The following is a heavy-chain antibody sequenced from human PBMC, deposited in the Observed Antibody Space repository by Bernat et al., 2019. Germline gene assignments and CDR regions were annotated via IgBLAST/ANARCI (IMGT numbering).Heavy chain of an antibody. CDR2: ISSSSSTI. Sequence: EVQLVESGGGLVQPGGSLRLSCAASGFTFSSYSMNWVRQAPGKGLEWVSYISSSSSTIYYADSVKGRFTISRDNAKNSLYLQMNSLRAEDTAVYYCERDNNSLGQTLVEWGLYYYYYGMDVWGQGTTVTVSS. D-gene: IGHD7-27*01. CDR3: ERDNNSLGQTLVEWGLYYYYYGMDV. J-gene: IGHJ6*02. V-gene: IGHV3-48*01. CDR1: GFTFSSYS.